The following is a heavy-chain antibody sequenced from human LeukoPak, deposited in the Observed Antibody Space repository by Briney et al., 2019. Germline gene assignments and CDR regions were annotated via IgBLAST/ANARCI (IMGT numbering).Heavy chain of an antibody. V-gene: IGHV3-48*02. D-gene: IGHD3-10*01. CDR1: GFTFNTAW. CDR2: ISSSSSTI. Sequence: GGSLRLSCAASGFTFNTAWMSWVRQAPGKGLEWVSYISSSSSTIYYADSVKGRFTISRDNAKNSLYLQMNSLRDEDTAVYYCAREDSMVRGTLAFDPWGQGTLVTVSS. J-gene: IGHJ5*02. CDR3: AREDSMVRGTLAFDP.